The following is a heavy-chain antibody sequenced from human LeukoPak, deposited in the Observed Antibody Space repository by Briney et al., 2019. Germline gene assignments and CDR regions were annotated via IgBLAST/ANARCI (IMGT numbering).Heavy chain of an antibody. Sequence: SETLSLTCAVYGGSFSGPYWGWIRQPPGKGLEWIGEINHGGSISYNASLKSRVTISLDTSKNQFSLKLSSVTAADTAVYYCAGGDYHGSESYANYWGQGTLVTVSS. D-gene: IGHD3-10*01. J-gene: IGHJ4*02. CDR3: AGGDYHGSESYANY. V-gene: IGHV4-34*01. CDR2: INHGGSI. CDR1: GGSFSGPY.